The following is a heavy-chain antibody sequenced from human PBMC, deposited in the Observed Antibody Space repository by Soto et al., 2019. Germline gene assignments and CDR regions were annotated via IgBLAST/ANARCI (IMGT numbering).Heavy chain of an antibody. CDR1: GGSISSSRSY. D-gene: IGHD2-2*01. V-gene: IGHV4-39*01. CDR3: ARQPTTADIDLWFDY. J-gene: IGHJ5*01. Sequence: SETLSLTCNVSGGSISSSRSYWAWIRQPPGKGLEWIANIFYSGSTYYNPSLASRVTVSVDTSKNQFSLKLSSVTAADTAVYYCARQPTTADIDLWFDYWGQGTLVTVSS. CDR2: IFYSGST.